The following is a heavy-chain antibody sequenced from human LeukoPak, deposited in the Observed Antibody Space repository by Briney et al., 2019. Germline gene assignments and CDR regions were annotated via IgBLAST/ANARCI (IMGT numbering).Heavy chain of an antibody. CDR1: GFTFSDYY. J-gene: IGHJ4*02. CDR3: ARSDIVSTTSPDY. V-gene: IGHV3-11*04. D-gene: IGHD5/OR15-5a*01. Sequence: GSLRLSCAASGFTFSDYYMSWIRQAPGKGLEWVSHITSSGSTIDYADSVKGRFTISRDNAKSSLYLRMNSLRAEDTAVYYCARSDIVSTTSPDYWGQGTLVTVSS. CDR2: ITSSGSTI.